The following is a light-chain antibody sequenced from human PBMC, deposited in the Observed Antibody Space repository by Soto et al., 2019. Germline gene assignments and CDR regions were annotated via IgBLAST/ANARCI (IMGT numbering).Light chain of an antibody. J-gene: IGKJ1*01. CDR3: HHYGSAPWT. V-gene: IGKV3-20*01. Sequence: EIVLTQSPGTLSLSPGERATLSCRASQSVGDNLLAWYHQSPGQAPRLLIYGASSRATGIPDRFSGSGSGTDFTLTIDRLEPEDFALDYCHHYGSAPWTFGQGTEVEI. CDR2: GAS. CDR1: QSVGDNL.